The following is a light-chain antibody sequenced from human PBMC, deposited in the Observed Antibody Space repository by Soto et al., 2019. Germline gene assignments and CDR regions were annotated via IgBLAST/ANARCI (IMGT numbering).Light chain of an antibody. J-gene: IGKJ1*01. CDR3: QQRSNWPWT. Sequence: DIVMTQSPDSLAVSLGERATINCKSSQSVLYSSNNNNYLAWYQQKPGQAPRLLIYDAFNRATGIPARFGGSGSGTDFTLTISSLEPEDFAVYYCQQRSNWPWTFGQGTKVDIK. V-gene: IGKV4-1*01. CDR2: DAF. CDR1: QSVLYSSNNNNY.